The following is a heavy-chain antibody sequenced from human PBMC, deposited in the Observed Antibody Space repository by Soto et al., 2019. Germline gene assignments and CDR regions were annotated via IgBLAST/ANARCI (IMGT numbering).Heavy chain of an antibody. J-gene: IGHJ6*02. Sequence: GGSLRLSCEASGFLLSVSAVHWVRQASGKGLEWVGRIRNKANNYATAYAASVKGRFTVSRDDSKNTAYLQMNSLKTEDSAVCYCTRLEYDVDVWGQGTTVTVSS. V-gene: IGHV3-73*01. CDR1: GFLLSVSA. CDR2: IRNKANNYAT. CDR3: TRLEYDVDV.